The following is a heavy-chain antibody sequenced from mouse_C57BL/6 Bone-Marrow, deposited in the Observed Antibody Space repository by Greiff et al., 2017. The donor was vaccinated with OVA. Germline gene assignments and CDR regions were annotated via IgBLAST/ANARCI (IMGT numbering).Heavy chain of an antibody. CDR1: GYTFTDYN. CDR2: INPNNGGT. J-gene: IGHJ1*03. CDR3: ARGAIYYYGSSGWYFDV. V-gene: IGHV1-22*01. Sequence: EVQLQESGPELVKPGASVKMSCKASGYTFTDYNMHWVKQSHGKSLEWIGYINPNNGGTSYNQKFKGKATLTVNKSSSTAYMELRSLTSEDSAVYYCARGAIYYYGSSGWYFDVWGRGTTVTVSS. D-gene: IGHD1-1*01.